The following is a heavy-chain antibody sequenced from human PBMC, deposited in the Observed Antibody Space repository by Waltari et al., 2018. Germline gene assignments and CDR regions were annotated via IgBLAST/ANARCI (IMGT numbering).Heavy chain of an antibody. V-gene: IGHV1-8*01. CDR2: KNPNSGKT. CDR1: GYTFTSYD. Sequence: QVQLVQSGAEVKKPGASVKVSCKASGYTFTSYDINWVRQATGQGLEWMGWKNPNSGKTGYAQKCQGRVTMTRNTSISKAYMELSSLRSEDTAVYYCARSHWGVWFGADYYYGMDVWGQGTTVTVSS. D-gene: IGHD3-10*01. J-gene: IGHJ6*02. CDR3: ARSHWGVWFGADYYYGMDV.